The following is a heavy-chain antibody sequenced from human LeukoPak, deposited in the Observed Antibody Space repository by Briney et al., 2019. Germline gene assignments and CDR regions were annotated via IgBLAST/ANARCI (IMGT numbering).Heavy chain of an antibody. J-gene: IGHJ4*02. CDR2: IGVSSSPI. CDR1: GFTFSSYS. Sequence: GGSLRLSCAASGFTFSSYSMNWVRRAPGKGLEWVSYIGVSSSPIYYADSVKGRFTISRDNAKNSLYLQMNSLRAEDTAIYYCVRDGVGSLPFDYWGQGTLVTVSS. D-gene: IGHD3-22*01. V-gene: IGHV3-48*04. CDR3: VRDGVGSLPFDY.